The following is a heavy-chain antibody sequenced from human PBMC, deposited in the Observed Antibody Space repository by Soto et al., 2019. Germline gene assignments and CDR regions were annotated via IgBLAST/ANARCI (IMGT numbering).Heavy chain of an antibody. D-gene: IGHD2-21*02. J-gene: IGHJ3*02. CDR3: AREVTEAFDI. V-gene: IGHV3-33*01. CDR2: IWYDGSNK. CDR1: GFTFSSYG. Sequence: GGSLRLSCAASGFTFSSYGMHWVRQAPDKGLEWVAVIWYDGSNKYYADSVKGRFTISRDNSKNTLYLQMNSLRAEDTAVYYCAREVTEAFDIWGQGTMVTVSS.